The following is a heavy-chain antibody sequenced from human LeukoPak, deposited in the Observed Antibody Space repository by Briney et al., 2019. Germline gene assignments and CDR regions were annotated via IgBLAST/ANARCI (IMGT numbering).Heavy chain of an antibody. CDR3: ARGTGFCSGGSCYGEVWFDP. J-gene: IGHJ5*02. CDR2: IIPIFGTA. Sequence: GASVKVSCXASGGTFSSYAISWVRQAPGQGLEWMGRIIPIFGTANYAQKFQGRVTITTDESTSTAYMELSSLRSEDTAVYYCARGTGFCSGGSCYGEVWFDPWGQGTLVTVSS. D-gene: IGHD2-15*01. CDR1: GGTFSSYA. V-gene: IGHV1-69*05.